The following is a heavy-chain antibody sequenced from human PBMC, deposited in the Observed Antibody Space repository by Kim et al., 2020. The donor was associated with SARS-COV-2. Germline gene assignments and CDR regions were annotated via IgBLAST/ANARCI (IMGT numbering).Heavy chain of an antibody. CDR3: AINWFGELVAPFDY. Sequence: GGSLRLSCAASGFTFSSYAMSWVRQAPGKGLEWVSAISGSGGSTYYADSVKGRFTISRDNSKNTLYLQMNSLRAEDTAVYYCAINWFGELVAPFDYWGQGTLVTVSS. CDR1: GFTFSSYA. D-gene: IGHD3-10*01. V-gene: IGHV3-23*01. J-gene: IGHJ4*02. CDR2: ISGSGGST.